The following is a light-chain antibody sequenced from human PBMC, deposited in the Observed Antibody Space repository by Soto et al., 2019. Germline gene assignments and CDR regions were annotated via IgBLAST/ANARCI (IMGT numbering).Light chain of an antibody. J-gene: IGKJ5*01. CDR1: RTVIRNN. CDR2: GAS. Sequence: EIVMTQSPGTLSLSPGERATLSCRASRTVIRNNLAWHQQKPGQTPRLLVYGASNRATGIPDRFSGSGSGTDFTLNISRLEPDDFAVYYCQQHGTSPITFGQGTRWRL. CDR3: QQHGTSPIT. V-gene: IGKV3-20*01.